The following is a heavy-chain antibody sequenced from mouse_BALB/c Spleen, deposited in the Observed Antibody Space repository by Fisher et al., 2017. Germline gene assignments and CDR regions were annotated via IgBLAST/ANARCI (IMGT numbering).Heavy chain of an antibody. Sequence: KFKGKATFTADTSSNTAYMQLSSLTSEDSAVYYCARGGYYRYAPYAMDYWGQGTSVTVS. J-gene: IGHJ4*01. CDR3: ARGGYYRYAPYAMDY. D-gene: IGHD2-14*01. V-gene: IGHV1-9*01.